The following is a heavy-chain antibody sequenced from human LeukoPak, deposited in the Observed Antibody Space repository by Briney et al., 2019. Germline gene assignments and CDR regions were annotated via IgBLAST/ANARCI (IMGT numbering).Heavy chain of an antibody. D-gene: IGHD6-13*01. J-gene: IGHJ4*02. CDR1: GFTFDDYA. CDR2: ISWNSGSI. V-gene: IGHV3-9*01. CDR3: AKDTDGAAAGTTWGH. Sequence: GGSLRLSFAASGFTFDDYAMHWVRQAPGKGLEWVSGISWNSGSIGYADSVKGRFTISRDNAKNSLYLQMNSLRAEDTALYYCAKDTDGAAAGTTWGHWGQGTLVTVSS.